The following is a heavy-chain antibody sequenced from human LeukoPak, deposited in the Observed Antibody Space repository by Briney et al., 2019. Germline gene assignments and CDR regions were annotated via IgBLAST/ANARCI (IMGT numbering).Heavy chain of an antibody. CDR2: MSPNGGDT. CDR1: GYTFTSHD. J-gene: IGHJ4*02. CDR3: VRTPPNWGFDY. V-gene: IGHV1-8*01. D-gene: IGHD7-27*01. Sequence: ASVKVSCKASGYTFTSHDINWVRQATGQGLEWMGWMSPNGGDTGYAQKFQGRVTMTSDSSISTAYMELSSLRSEDTAIYYCVRTPPNWGFDYWGQGTLVTVSS.